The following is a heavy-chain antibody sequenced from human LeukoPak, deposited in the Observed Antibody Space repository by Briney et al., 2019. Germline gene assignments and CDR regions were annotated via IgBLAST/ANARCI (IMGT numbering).Heavy chain of an antibody. V-gene: IGHV3-23*01. J-gene: IGHJ4*02. CDR1: GFTFSSYA. CDR2: ISGSGGST. Sequence: GGSLRLSCAASGFTFSSYAMSWVRQAPGKGLEWVSAISGSGGSTNYADSVKGRFTISRDNAKNTLYLEMNSLKVDDTAVYYCARVKSSSYDYWGQGTLVTVSS. D-gene: IGHD6-13*01. CDR3: ARVKSSSYDY.